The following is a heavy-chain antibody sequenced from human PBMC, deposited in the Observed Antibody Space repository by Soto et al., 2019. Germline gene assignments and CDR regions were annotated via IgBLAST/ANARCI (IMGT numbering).Heavy chain of an antibody. CDR1: GGSFTSNNW. CDR2: IYRTGST. CDR3: ASRDPGTSVDY. J-gene: IGHJ4*02. Sequence: SETLSLTCAVSGGSFTSNNWWTWVRQPPGQGLEWIGEIYRTGSTNYNPSLKSRVTISLDKPENQFSLKVTSLTAADTAVYYCASRDPGTSVDYWGQGTLVTVFS. D-gene: IGHD1-7*01. V-gene: IGHV4-4*02.